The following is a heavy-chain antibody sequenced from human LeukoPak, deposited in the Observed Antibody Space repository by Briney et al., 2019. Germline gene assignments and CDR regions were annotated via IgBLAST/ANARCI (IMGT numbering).Heavy chain of an antibody. V-gene: IGHV3-7*01. CDR2: IKQDRSEK. J-gene: IGHJ4*02. CDR1: GFTFSSYA. D-gene: IGHD3-3*01. Sequence: GGSLRLSCAASGFTFSSYAMSWVRQAPGKGLELVANIKQDRSEKYYVDSVKGRLTISRDNAKNSLYLQMNSLRAEDTAVYYCARLREIPVFGVVTRSTSYFDYWGQGTLVTVSS. CDR3: ARLREIPVFGVVTRSTSYFDY.